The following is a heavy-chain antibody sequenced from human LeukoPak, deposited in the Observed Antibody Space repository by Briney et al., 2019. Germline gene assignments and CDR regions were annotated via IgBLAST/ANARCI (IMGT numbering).Heavy chain of an antibody. D-gene: IGHD3-10*01. CDR3: ARDLSQRLGATHVLLSGWFDP. CDR1: GYTFTGYY. Sequence: GASVKVSCKASGYTFTGYYMHWVRQAPGQGLEWMGWINPNSGGTNYAQKFQGRVTMTRDTSISTAYMELSRLRSDDTAVYYCARDLSQRLGATHVLLSGWFDPWGQGTLVTVSS. CDR2: INPNSGGT. J-gene: IGHJ5*02. V-gene: IGHV1-2*02.